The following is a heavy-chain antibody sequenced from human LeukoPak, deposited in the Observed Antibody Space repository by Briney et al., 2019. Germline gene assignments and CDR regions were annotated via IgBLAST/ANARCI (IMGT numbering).Heavy chain of an antibody. D-gene: IGHD2-8*01. CDR2: IGGSGHTT. CDR1: GFTFSSYA. CDR3: AKITNGDFDY. J-gene: IGHJ4*02. V-gene: IGHV3-23*01. Sequence: GGSLRLSCAVSGFTFSSYAMTWVRQAPGRGLEWVSAIGGSGHTTYYADSVKGRFTISRDNSKNTLYLQMNSLRAEDTALYYCAKITNGDFDYWGQGTLVTVSS.